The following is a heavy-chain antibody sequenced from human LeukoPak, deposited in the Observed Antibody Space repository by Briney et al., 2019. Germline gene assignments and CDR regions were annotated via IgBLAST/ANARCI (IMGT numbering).Heavy chain of an antibody. Sequence: GGSLRLSCAASGFSFSDNWMTWVRQPPGKGLEWVANINADGSEMYSVDSVKGRFTISRDNAKNSLSLRMNSLKVEDTAIYFCSSLGRGRYCSDTTCSDFYFMDVWGTGTTVIVSS. CDR1: GFSFSDNW. J-gene: IGHJ6*03. V-gene: IGHV3-7*03. CDR3: SSLGRGRYCSDTTCSDFYFMDV. D-gene: IGHD2-2*01. CDR2: INADGSEM.